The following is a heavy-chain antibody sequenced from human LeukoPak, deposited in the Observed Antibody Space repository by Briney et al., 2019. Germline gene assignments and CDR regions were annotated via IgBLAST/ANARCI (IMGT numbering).Heavy chain of an antibody. D-gene: IGHD5-12*01. V-gene: IGHV4-59*01. CDR3: AREYDIVATRFFDY. CDR1: GGSISSYY. CDR2: IYYSGST. J-gene: IGHJ4*02. Sequence: SETLSLTCTVSGGSISSYYWSWIRQPPGKGLEWIGYIYYSGSTNYNPSLKSRVTISVDTSKNQFSLKLSSVTAAVTAVYYCAREYDIVATRFFDYWGQGTLVTVSS.